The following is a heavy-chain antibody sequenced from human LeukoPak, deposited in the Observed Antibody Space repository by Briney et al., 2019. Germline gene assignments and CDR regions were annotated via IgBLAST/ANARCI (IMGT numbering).Heavy chain of an antibody. CDR3: AKPYSSSSYYYYYYMDV. Sequence: GGSLRLSCAASGFTFSDYYMSWIRQAPGKGLEWVSAISGSGGSTYYADSVKGRFTISRDNSKNTLYLQMNSLRAEDTAVYYCAKPYSSSSYYYYYYMDVWGKGTTVTVSS. J-gene: IGHJ6*03. D-gene: IGHD6-6*01. CDR1: GFTFSDYY. CDR2: ISGSGGST. V-gene: IGHV3-23*01.